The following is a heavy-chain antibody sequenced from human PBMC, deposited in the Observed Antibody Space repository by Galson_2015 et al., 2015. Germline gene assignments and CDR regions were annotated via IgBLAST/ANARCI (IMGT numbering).Heavy chain of an antibody. V-gene: IGHV3-15*01. CDR3: TTDILYGSGPDDY. D-gene: IGHD3-10*01. CDR2: IKSKTAGGTT. J-gene: IGHJ4*02. CDR1: GFTFSNAW. Sequence: TLRLSCAASGFTFSNAWMSWVRQAPGKGLEWVGRIKSKTAGGTTDYAAPVKGRFTISRDDSKNTLYLQMNSLKTEDTAVYYCTTDILYGSGPDDYWGQGTLVTVSS.